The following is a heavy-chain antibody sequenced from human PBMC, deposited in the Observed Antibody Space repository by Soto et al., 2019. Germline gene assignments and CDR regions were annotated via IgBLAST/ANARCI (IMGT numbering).Heavy chain of an antibody. CDR1: GFSLSTSGVG. D-gene: IGHD5-12*01. J-gene: IGHJ4*02. CDR2: IYWDDDK. Sequence: KESGPTLVKPTQTLTLTCTFSGFSLSTSGVGGGWIRQPPGKALEWLALIYWDDDKRYSPSLKSRLTITKDTSKNQVVLTMTNMDPVDTATYYCAHVYGGYDNFDYWGQGTLVTVSS. V-gene: IGHV2-5*02. CDR3: AHVYGGYDNFDY.